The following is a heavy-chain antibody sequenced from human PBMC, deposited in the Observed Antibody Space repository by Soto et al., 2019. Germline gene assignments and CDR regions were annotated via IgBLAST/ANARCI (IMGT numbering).Heavy chain of an antibody. J-gene: IGHJ6*02. V-gene: IGHV3-23*01. CDR1: GFTFSSYA. CDR2: XSGSGGST. Sequence: EVQLLESGGGLVQPGGSLRLSCAASGFTFSSYAMXXXXXXXXXXXXXXXXXSGSGGSTYYADPVKGRFTISRDNSKXXXXXXXXXXXXXXXXXXXXXXXXXXXXXXXXXXXXMDVWGQGTTSPSP. CDR3: XXXXXXXXXXXXXXXXMDV.